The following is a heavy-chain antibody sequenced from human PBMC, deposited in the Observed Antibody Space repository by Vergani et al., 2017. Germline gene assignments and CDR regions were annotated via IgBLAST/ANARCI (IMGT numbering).Heavy chain of an antibody. Sequence: QVQLVQSGAEVKKPGSSVKVSCKASGGTFSSYAISWVRQAPGQGLEWMGRISAYNGNTNYAQKLQGRVTMTTDTSTSTAYMELRSLRSDDTAVYYCAREAEGAGSMTFGYWGQGTLVTVSS. CDR1: GGTFSSYA. CDR2: ISAYNGNT. J-gene: IGHJ4*02. CDR3: AREAEGAGSMTFGY. D-gene: IGHD6-19*01. V-gene: IGHV1-18*01.